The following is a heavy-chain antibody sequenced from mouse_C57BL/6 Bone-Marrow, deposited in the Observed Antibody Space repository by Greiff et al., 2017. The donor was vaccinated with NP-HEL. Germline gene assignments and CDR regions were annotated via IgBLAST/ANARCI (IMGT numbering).Heavy chain of an antibody. J-gene: IGHJ3*01. CDR3: AKHEEGNDWFAY. V-gene: IGHV2-9*01. Sequence: VHLVESGPGLVAPSQSLSITCTVSGLSLTSYGVDWVRQPPGKGLEWLGVIWGGGSTNYNSALMSRLSISKDNSKSQVFLKMNSLRTDDTAMYYCAKHEEGNDWFAYWGQGTLVTVSA. CDR2: IWGGGST. D-gene: IGHD2-1*01. CDR1: GLSLTSYG.